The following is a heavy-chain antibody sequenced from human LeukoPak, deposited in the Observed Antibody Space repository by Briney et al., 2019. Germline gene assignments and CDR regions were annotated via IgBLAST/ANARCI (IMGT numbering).Heavy chain of an antibody. V-gene: IGHV4-59*08. Sequence: SETLSLTCTVSGGSIGGDHWSWIRQAPGEGLEWIGYISYTGSTSYNPSLRSRVNISLNTPENQCSLRLTSVTAADTAVYYCARAVTGTSLVDFWGQGTLVAVSS. J-gene: IGHJ4*02. CDR2: ISYTGST. CDR1: GGSIGGDH. CDR3: ARAVTGTSLVDF. D-gene: IGHD6-19*01.